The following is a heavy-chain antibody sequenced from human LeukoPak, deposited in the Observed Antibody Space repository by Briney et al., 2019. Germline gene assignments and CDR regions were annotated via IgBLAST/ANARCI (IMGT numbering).Heavy chain of an antibody. Sequence: PGGSLRLSCAASGFTFSSFWMHWVRQAPGKGLVWVSSTNRDGSSTYYADSVKGRFTISRDNSKNTLYLQMNSLRAEDTAVYYCARVLGSPPVTLLFEYYYYGMDVWGQGTTVTVSS. D-gene: IGHD4-17*01. V-gene: IGHV3-74*01. CDR2: TNRDGSST. CDR3: ARVLGSPPVTLLFEYYYYGMDV. CDR1: GFTFSSFW. J-gene: IGHJ6*02.